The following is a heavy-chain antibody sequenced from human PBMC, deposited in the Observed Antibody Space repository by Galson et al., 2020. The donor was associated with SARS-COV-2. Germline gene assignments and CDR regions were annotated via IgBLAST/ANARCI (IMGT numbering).Heavy chain of an antibody. CDR1: GYSFPNFW. CDR3: ALYYFGSGSSAASMDV. J-gene: IGHJ6*02. D-gene: IGHD3-10*01. Sequence: GESLKISCKGSGYSFPNFWIGWVRQQPGKDPAWMGIIYPNDSDTRYSPSFQGQVTISADGSISTAYLQWSSLKAADSALYYCALYYFGSGSSAASMDVWGQGTTVTVAS. V-gene: IGHV5-51*01. CDR2: IYPNDSDT.